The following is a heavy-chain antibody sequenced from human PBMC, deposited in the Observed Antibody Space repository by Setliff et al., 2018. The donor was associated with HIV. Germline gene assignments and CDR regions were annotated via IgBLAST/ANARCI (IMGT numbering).Heavy chain of an antibody. D-gene: IGHD2-21*02. J-gene: IGHJ3*02. V-gene: IGHV1-8*01. CDR2: MNPNSGNT. CDR3: ARVPICGGDCYSVANAFDI. CDR1: GYTFTNYD. Sequence: ASVKVSCKASGYTFTNYDINWVRQATGQGLEWMGWMNPNSGNTGYAQKFQGRVTMTRNTSISTAYMELSSLRSEDTAVYYCARVPICGGDCYSVANAFDIWGQGTMVTVSS.